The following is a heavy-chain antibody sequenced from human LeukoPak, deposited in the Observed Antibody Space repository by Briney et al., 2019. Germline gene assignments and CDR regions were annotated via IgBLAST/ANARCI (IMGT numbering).Heavy chain of an antibody. CDR3: ARDKPARRELRGSFDY. CDR1: GGTFSSYA. D-gene: IGHD1-26*01. J-gene: IGHJ4*02. Sequence: SVKVSCKASGGTFSSYAISWVRQASGQGLEWMGRIIPIFGTANYAQKFQGRVTITTDESTSTAYMELRSLRSDDTAVYYCARDKPARRELRGSFDYWGQGTLVTVSS. CDR2: IIPIFGTA. V-gene: IGHV1-69*05.